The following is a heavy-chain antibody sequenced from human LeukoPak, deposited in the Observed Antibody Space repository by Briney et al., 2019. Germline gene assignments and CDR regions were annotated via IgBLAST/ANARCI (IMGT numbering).Heavy chain of an antibody. J-gene: IGHJ4*02. CDR3: ARSLAHSGSYYYFDY. D-gene: IGHD1-26*01. CDR2: ISGSGGST. CDR1: GFRFSSYA. V-gene: IGHV3-23*01. Sequence: GGSLRLSCAASGFRFSSYAMSWVRQAPGKGLEWVSSISGSGGSTYYADSVKGRFTISRDNPKKTLYLQMNSLRAEDTAVYYCARSLAHSGSYYYFDYWGQGTLVTVSS.